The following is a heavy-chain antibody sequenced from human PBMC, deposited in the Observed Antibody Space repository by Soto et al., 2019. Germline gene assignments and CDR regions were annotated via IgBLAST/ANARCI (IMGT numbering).Heavy chain of an antibody. D-gene: IGHD6-19*01. CDR1: GGSLKTYY. Sequence: QVHLQESGPGLVRPSETLSLTCSVSGGSLKTYYWSWIRQPPGRGLEWIGYIFSSGSPNYNPSLRRRVTMSVETSNSQLSLKMSSVPAADTAVYYCARVAGISYYNHMDVWGKGTTVTVSS. CDR3: ARVAGISYYNHMDV. V-gene: IGHV4-59*01. CDR2: IFSSGSP. J-gene: IGHJ6*03.